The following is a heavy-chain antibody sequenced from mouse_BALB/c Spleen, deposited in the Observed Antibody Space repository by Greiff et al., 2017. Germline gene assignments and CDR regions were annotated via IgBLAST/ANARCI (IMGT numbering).Heavy chain of an antibody. J-gene: IGHJ4*01. V-gene: IGHV7-3*02. D-gene: IGHD2-1*01. CDR1: GFTFTDYY. Sequence: EVHLVESGGGLVQPGGSLRLSCAPSGFTFTDYYMSWVRQPPGKALEWLGFIRNKANGYTTEYSASVKGRFTISRDNSQSILYLQMNTLRAEDSATYYCARAYGNMDYWGQGTSVTVSS. CDR3: ARAYGNMDY. CDR2: IRNKANGYTT.